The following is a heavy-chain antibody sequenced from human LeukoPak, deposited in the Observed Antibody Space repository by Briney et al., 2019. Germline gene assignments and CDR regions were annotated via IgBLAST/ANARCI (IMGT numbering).Heavy chain of an antibody. V-gene: IGHV1-58*01. J-gene: IGHJ4*02. Sequence: TSLKVSCKASGFTFTSSAVQWVRQARGQRLEWIGWIVVGSGNTNYAQKFQERVTITRDMSTSTAYMELSSLRSEDTAVYYCAASPDYYDSSGYSYYFDYWGQGTLVTVSS. D-gene: IGHD3-22*01. CDR2: IVVGSGNT. CDR3: AASPDYYDSSGYSYYFDY. CDR1: GFTFTSSA.